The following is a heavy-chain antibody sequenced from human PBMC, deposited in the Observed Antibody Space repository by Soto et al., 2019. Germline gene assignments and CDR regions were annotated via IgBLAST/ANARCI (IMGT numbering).Heavy chain of an antibody. CDR1: GYTLTELS. V-gene: IGHV1-24*01. J-gene: IGHJ4*02. D-gene: IGHD3-16*01. Sequence: ASVKVSCKVSGYTLTELSMHWVRQAPGKGLEWMGGFDPEDGETIYTQKFQGRVTMTEDTSTDTAYMELSSLRSEDTAVYYCATSTSMITFGTLDYWGQGTLVTVSS. CDR3: ATSTSMITFGTLDY. CDR2: FDPEDGET.